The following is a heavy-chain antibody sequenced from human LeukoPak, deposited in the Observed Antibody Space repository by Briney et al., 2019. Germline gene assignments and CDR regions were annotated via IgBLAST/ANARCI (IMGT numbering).Heavy chain of an antibody. CDR3: ASTYGDYVGWFDP. Sequence: SETLSLTCTVSGGSISSGGYYWSWIRQHPGKGLEWIGYIYYSGSTYYNPPLKSRVTISVDTSKNQFSLKLSSVTAADTAVYYCASTYGDYVGWFDPWGQGTLVTVSS. D-gene: IGHD4-17*01. V-gene: IGHV4-31*03. J-gene: IGHJ5*02. CDR1: GGSISSGGYY. CDR2: IYYSGST.